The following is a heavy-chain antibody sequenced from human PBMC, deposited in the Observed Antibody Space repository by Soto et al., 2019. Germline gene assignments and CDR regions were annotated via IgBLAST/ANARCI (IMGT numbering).Heavy chain of an antibody. V-gene: IGHV1-18*01. CDR3: ARVVPGAEAWFGP. CDR1: GYTFSNYG. Sequence: ASVKVSCKTSGYTFSNYGITWVRQAPGQPLEWLGWISLYSDGTNYAQKFQGRVSTTTDTSTTTAYMELRSLRSDDTAVYYCARVVPGAEAWFGPWGQGTLVTVSS. D-gene: IGHD2-2*01. CDR2: ISLYSDGT. J-gene: IGHJ5*02.